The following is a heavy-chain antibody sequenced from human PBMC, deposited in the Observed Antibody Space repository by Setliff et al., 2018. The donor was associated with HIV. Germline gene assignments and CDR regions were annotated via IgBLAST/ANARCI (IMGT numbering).Heavy chain of an antibody. Sequence: PGGSLRLSCAASGFTFSDHYMDWVRQAPGKGLEWVGRSRNKANSYTTEYAASVKGRFTISRDDSKSIAYLQMNSLKTEDTAVYYCTRGRLLWSGSYYYYYMDVWGKGTTVTVSS. CDR3: TRGRLLWSGSYYYYYMDV. D-gene: IGHD3-10*01. CDR1: GFTFSDHY. V-gene: IGHV3-72*01. CDR2: SRNKANSYTT. J-gene: IGHJ6*03.